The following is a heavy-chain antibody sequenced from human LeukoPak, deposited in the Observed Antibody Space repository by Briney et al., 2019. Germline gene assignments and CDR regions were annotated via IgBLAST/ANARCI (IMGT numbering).Heavy chain of an antibody. J-gene: IGHJ4*02. CDR1: GFTVSTNY. CDR2: IYSGGST. Sequence: GGSLRLSCAASGFTVSTNYMSWVRQAPGKGLEWVSVIYSGGSTYYADSVKGRFTISRDNSKNTLYLQMNSLRAEDTAVYYRARGRSFGYDLGYWGQGTLVTVSS. V-gene: IGHV3-66*01. D-gene: IGHD5-12*01. CDR3: ARGRSFGYDLGY.